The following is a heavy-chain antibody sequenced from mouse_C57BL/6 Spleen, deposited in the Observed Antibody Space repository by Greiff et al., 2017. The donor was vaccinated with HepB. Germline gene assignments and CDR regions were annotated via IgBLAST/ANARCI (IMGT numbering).Heavy chain of an antibody. J-gene: IGHJ2*01. V-gene: IGHV1-54*01. CDR3: ARGGYDYDGYFDY. D-gene: IGHD2-4*01. Sequence: QVQLQQSGAELVRPGTSVKVSCKASGYAFTNYLIEWVKQRPGQGLEWIGVINPGSGGTNYNEKFKGKATLTVDTSSSTAYMQLSSLTSEDSAVYYCARGGYDYDGYFDYWAKAPLSQSPQ. CDR1: GYAFTNYL. CDR2: INPGSGGT.